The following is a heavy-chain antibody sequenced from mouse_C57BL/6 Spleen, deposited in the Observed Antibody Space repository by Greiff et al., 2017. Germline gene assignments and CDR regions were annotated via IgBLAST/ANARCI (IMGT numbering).Heavy chain of an antibody. J-gene: IGHJ1*03. CDR3: ANFDFDV. V-gene: IGHV5-6*01. CDR2: ISSGGSYT. CDR1: GFTFSSYG. Sequence: VQLQQSGGDLVKPGGSLKLSCAASGFTFSSYGMSWVRQTPDKRLEWVATISSGGSYTYYPDSVKGRFTISRDNAKNTLYLQMSSLKSEDTAMYYCANFDFDVWGTGTTVTVSS.